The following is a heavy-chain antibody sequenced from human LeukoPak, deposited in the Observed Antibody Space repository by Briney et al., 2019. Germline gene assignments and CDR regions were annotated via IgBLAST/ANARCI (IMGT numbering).Heavy chain of an antibody. CDR2: VHYTGKT. CDR3: ARDANYHDSDAYYDALDI. D-gene: IGHD3-16*01. J-gene: IGHJ3*02. CDR1: GDSISSSY. Sequence: PSETLSLTCTVSGDSISSSYWSWIRQPPGKRLEWVGYVHYTGKTNYNPSLNNRATISVDMSKNQFSLTLTSVTLADTAVYYCARDANYHDSDAYYDALDIWGQGTLVTVSS. V-gene: IGHV4-59*01.